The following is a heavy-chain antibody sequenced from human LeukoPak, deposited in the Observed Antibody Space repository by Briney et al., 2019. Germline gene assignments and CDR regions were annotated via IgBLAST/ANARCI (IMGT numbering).Heavy chain of an antibody. Sequence: PSETLSLTCSVSGGSIKNYYWSWIRQPPGKGLEWLGNIYFGGSTDYNSSLKSRLTISVDTFKNQLSLNLQSVTAADTATYYCARHRSDTGGKKGVNWFDPWGHGTLVTISS. CDR1: GGSIKNYY. CDR3: ARHRSDTGGKKGVNWFDP. CDR2: IYFGGST. V-gene: IGHV4-59*01. J-gene: IGHJ5*02. D-gene: IGHD4-23*01.